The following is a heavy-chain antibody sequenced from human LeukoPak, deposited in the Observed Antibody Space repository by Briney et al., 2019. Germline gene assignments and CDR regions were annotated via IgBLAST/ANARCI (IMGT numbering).Heavy chain of an antibody. CDR3: ARYCSSTSCLGFDY. D-gene: IGHD2-2*01. Sequence: GGSLRLSCAASGFTFSSYAMSWVRQAPGKGLEWVSAISGSGGSTYYADSVKGRFTISRDNAKNSLYLQMNSLRAEDTAVYYCARYCSSTSCLGFDYWGQGTLVTVSS. V-gene: IGHV3-23*01. CDR1: GFTFSSYA. J-gene: IGHJ4*02. CDR2: ISGSGGST.